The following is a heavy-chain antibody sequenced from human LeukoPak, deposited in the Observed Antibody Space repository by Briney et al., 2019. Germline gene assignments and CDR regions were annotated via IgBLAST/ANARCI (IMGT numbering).Heavy chain of an antibody. D-gene: IGHD4-17*01. CDR3: ARGGGYGDYDPYYFDY. CDR2: IKQDGSEK. CDR1: GFTFSSYW. V-gene: IGHV3-7*03. Sequence: PGGSLRLSCAASGFTFSSYWMSWVRQAPGKGLEWVANIKQDGSEKYYVDSVKGRFTISRDNAKNSLYLQMNSLRAEDTAVYYCARGGGYGDYDPYYFDYWGQGTLVTVSS. J-gene: IGHJ4*02.